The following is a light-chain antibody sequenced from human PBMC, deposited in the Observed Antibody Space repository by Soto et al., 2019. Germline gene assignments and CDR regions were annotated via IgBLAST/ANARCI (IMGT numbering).Light chain of an antibody. CDR1: QSVSSN. J-gene: IGKJ4*01. Sequence: EIVLTQSPATLSLYTGERATLSCRASQSVSSNLAWYQQKPGQAPRLLIYGASTRATGIPARFSGSGSGTEFTLTISSLQSEDFGVYYCQQYNNWPRATFGGGTNVDIK. CDR2: GAS. V-gene: IGKV3-15*01. CDR3: QQYNNWPRAT.